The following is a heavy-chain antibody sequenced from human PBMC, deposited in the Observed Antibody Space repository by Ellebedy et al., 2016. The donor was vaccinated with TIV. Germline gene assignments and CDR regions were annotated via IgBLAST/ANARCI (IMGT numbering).Heavy chain of an antibody. J-gene: IGHJ4*02. Sequence: MPSETLSLTCTVSGSSVSSISYYWGWIRQPTGKGLEWIGSVDYSGTHYNNPSLESRVTVSVDLPKNQFSLKVISLTAADPAVYHCARFRYGDHRVYFDYWGQGRLVSVSA. V-gene: IGHV4-39*01. D-gene: IGHD4-17*01. CDR3: ARFRYGDHRVYFDY. CDR1: GSSVSSISYY. CDR2: VDYSGTH.